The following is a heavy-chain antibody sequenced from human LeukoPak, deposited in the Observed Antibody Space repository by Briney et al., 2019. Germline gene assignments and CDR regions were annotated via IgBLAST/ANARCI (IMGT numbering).Heavy chain of an antibody. V-gene: IGHV1-8*03. D-gene: IGHD6-13*01. J-gene: IGHJ6*03. CDR2: MNPNSGNT. CDR1: GYTFTSYD. CDR3: ARIGYSSSWYGHYYYYYYMDV. Sequence: ASVKVSCKASGYTFTSYDISWVRQATGQGLEWMGWMNPNSGNTGYARKFQGRVTITRNTSISTAYMELSSLRSEDTAVYYCARIGYSSSWYGHYYYYYYMDVWGKGTTVTVSS.